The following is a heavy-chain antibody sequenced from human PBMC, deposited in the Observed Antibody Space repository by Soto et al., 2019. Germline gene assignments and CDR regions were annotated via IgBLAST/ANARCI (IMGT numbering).Heavy chain of an antibody. V-gene: IGHV3-30*03. D-gene: IGHD2-2*01. J-gene: IGHJ4*02. CDR1: GFTFSSYG. CDR2: ISFDGSST. CDR3: ARGPRGLYHHDY. Sequence: PGGSLRLSCAASGFTFSSYGMNWVRQAPGKGLEWVTVISFDGSSTNYADAVKGRFTISRDNAKNTLYLQMNSLRVDDTAVYYCARGPRGLYHHDYWGQGALVTVSS.